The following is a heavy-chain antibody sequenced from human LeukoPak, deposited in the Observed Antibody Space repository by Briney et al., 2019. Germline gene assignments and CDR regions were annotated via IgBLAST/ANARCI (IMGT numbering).Heavy chain of an antibody. CDR2: IYYSGST. J-gene: IGHJ1*01. D-gene: IGHD3-3*01. CDR1: GGSISSHY. CDR3: ARGSDYDFWSGYYTSEYFQH. V-gene: IGHV4-59*11. Sequence: PSETLSLTGTVSGGSISSHYWSWIRQPPGKGLEWIGYIYYSGSTNYNPSLKSRVTISVDTSKNQFSLKLSSVTAADTAVYYCARGSDYDFWSGYYTSEYFQHWGQGTLVTVSS.